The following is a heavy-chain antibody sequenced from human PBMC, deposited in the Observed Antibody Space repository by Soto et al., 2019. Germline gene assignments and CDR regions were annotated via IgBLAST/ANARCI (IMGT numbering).Heavy chain of an antibody. Sequence: GSLRLSCAASGFTFSSYAMHWVRQAPGKGLEWVAVISYDGSNKYYADSVKGRFTISRDNSKNTLYLQMNSLRAEDTAVYYCARDAFHSSSWYSWTFDYWGQGTLVTVSS. D-gene: IGHD6-13*01. CDR1: GFTFSSYA. CDR3: ARDAFHSSSWYSWTFDY. J-gene: IGHJ4*02. CDR2: ISYDGSNK. V-gene: IGHV3-30-3*01.